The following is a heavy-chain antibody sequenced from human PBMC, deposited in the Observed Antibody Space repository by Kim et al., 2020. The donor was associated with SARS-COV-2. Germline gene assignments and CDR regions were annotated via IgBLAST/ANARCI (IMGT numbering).Heavy chain of an antibody. V-gene: IGHV3-30*01. D-gene: IGHD6-13*01. CDR2: KK. CDR3: ARGPGAALDY. J-gene: IGHJ4*02. Sequence: KKYSAASLKGRFTISRDNSKNTLYLQMNSLRAEDTAVYYCARGPGAALDYWGQGTLVTVSS.